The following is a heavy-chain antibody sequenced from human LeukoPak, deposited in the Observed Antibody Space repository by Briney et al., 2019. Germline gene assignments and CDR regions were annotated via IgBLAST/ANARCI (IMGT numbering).Heavy chain of an antibody. Sequence: GGSLRLACAASGFTFSSYWMHWVRQAPGKGLVWVSRINSDGSSTSYADSVKGRFTISRDNAKNTLYLQMNSLRAEDTAVYYSARGDDFDWFHYWGQGTLVTVSS. CDR2: INSDGSST. J-gene: IGHJ5*01. CDR1: GFTFSSYW. V-gene: IGHV3-74*01. D-gene: IGHD3/OR15-3a*01. CDR3: ARGDDFDWFHY.